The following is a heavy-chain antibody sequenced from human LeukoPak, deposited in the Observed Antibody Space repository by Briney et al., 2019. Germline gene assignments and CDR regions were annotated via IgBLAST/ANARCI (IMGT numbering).Heavy chain of an antibody. Sequence: SETLSLTCTVSGGSISSYYWSWIRQPPGKGLEWIGYIYYSGSTNYNPSLKSRVTISVDTSKNQFSLKLSSVTAADTAVYYCARGHSSSWYNFRHWGQGTLVTVSS. CDR1: GGSISSYY. CDR2: IYYSGST. V-gene: IGHV4-59*01. J-gene: IGHJ1*01. D-gene: IGHD6-13*01. CDR3: ARGHSSSWYNFRH.